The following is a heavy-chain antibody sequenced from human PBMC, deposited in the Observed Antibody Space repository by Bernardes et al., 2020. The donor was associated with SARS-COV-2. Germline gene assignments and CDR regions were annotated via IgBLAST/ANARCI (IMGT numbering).Heavy chain of an antibody. CDR1: GFTFSSYG. D-gene: IGHD2-2*02. CDR2: IWYDGSNK. CDR3: ARELYTKSVGYYYNGMDV. Sequence: GESLCLSCAASGFTFSSYGMHWVRQAPGKGLEWVAVIWYDGSNKYYADSVKGRFTISRDNSKNTLYLQMNSLRAEDTAVYYCARELYTKSVGYYYNGMDVWGQGTTVTVSS. V-gene: IGHV3-33*01. J-gene: IGHJ6*02.